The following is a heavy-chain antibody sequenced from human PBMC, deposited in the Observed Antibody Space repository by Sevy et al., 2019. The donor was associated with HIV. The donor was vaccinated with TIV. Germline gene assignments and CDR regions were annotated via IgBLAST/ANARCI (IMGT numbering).Heavy chain of an antibody. CDR1: GFIFSDYY. Sequence: GGSLRLSCAASGFIFSDYYMTWIRQAPGKGLECVSYISGSGSYINDADSVKGRFTISRDNAKNSLYLQMNSLRAEDTGVYYCARGKGRFLEWLLSPDGMDVXGQGTTVTVSS. CDR3: ARGKGRFLEWLLSPDGMDV. J-gene: IGHJ6*02. V-gene: IGHV3-11*06. D-gene: IGHD3-3*01. CDR2: ISGSGSYI.